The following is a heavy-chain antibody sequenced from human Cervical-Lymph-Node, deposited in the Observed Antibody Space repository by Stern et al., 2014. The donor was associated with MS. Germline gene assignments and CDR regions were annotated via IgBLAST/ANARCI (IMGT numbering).Heavy chain of an antibody. D-gene: IGHD6-13*01. V-gene: IGHV3-21*01. J-gene: IGHJ6*02. CDR1: GSTLRHHS. CDR3: ARGRDSTKYGMDV. CDR2: ISSSSSNI. Sequence: VQLVQSGGALVNPGGSLRLSCAASGSTLRHHSMNWVRQAPGKGLECVSSISSSSSNIYYADSVKGRFTISRDNAKNSVYLQRTYLRAEDTAVYYCARGRDSTKYGMDVWGQGPTVTVSS.